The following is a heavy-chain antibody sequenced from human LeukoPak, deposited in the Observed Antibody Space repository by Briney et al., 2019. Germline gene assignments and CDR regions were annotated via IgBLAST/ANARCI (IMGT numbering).Heavy chain of an antibody. Sequence: GGSLRLSCAASGFTFSSFLLSWVRQAPGKGLEWVATISGSGDATYIADTVEGRATISRDNSKNPLYLQMNSLRAEDTAVYYCARSLYLGSSTYYLSPLDYWGQGTLVTVSS. J-gene: IGHJ4*02. CDR3: ARSLYLGSSTYYLSPLDY. CDR1: GFTFSSFL. V-gene: IGHV3-23*01. CDR2: ISGSGDAT. D-gene: IGHD2-2*01.